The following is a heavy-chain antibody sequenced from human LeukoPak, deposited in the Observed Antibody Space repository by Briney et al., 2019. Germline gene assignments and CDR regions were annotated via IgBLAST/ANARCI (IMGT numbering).Heavy chain of an antibody. CDR2: IWYDGSNK. J-gene: IGHJ4*02. D-gene: IGHD3-10*01. CDR3: AKDYGDYGSGSSFDY. CDR1: GFSFSNHG. V-gene: IGHV3-30*02. Sequence: GGSLRLSCAASGFSFSNHGMHWVRQAPGKGLEWVAVIWYDGSNKYYADSVKGRFTISRDNSKNTLYLQMNSLRAEDTAVYYCAKDYGDYGSGSSFDYWGQGTLVTVSS.